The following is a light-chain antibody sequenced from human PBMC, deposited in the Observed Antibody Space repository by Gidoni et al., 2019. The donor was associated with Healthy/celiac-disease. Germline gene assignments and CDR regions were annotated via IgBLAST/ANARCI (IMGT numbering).Light chain of an antibody. CDR2: GNS. V-gene: IGLV1-40*01. J-gene: IGLJ2*01. CDR1: SSNIGAGYD. CDR3: QSYDSSLSGSV. Sequence: QSVLTQPPSVSGAPGQRVTITCTGSSSNIGAGYDVHWYQQLPGPAPKLLNYGNSNRPSGVPDRFSGSKSGTSASLAIPGLQAEDEADYYCQSYDSSLSGSVFGGGTKLTVL.